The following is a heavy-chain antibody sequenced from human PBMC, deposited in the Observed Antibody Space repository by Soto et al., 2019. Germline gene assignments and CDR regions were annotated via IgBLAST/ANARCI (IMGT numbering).Heavy chain of an antibody. D-gene: IGHD2-21*02. V-gene: IGHV3-30-3*01. Sequence: GGSPRLSSAASGFTFSSYAMHWVRQAPGKGLEWVAVISYDGSNKYYADSVKGRFTISRDNSKNTLYLQMNSLRAEDTAVYYCAREVIVVVTAPAFDIWGQGTMVTVSS. CDR3: AREVIVVVTAPAFDI. J-gene: IGHJ3*02. CDR2: ISYDGSNK. CDR1: GFTFSSYA.